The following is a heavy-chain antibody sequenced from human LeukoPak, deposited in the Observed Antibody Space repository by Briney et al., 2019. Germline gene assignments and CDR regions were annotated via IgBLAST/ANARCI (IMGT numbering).Heavy chain of an antibody. D-gene: IGHD3-22*01. CDR1: GFTFSNYA. CDR3: AGRNYYDSSGPGF. V-gene: IGHV3-23*01. CDR2: MSGSGGST. Sequence: GGSLRLSCAASGFTFSNYAMSWVRQAPGKGLEWDSGMSGSGGSTYYADSVKGRFTISRDNSKNTLYLQMNSLRAEDTAVYYCAGRNYYDSSGPGFWGPGTLVTVSS. J-gene: IGHJ4*02.